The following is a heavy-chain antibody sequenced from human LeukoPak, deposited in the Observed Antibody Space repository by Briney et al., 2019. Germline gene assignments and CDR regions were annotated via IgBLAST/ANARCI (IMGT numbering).Heavy chain of an antibody. CDR1: GFTFSSYA. D-gene: IGHD4-17*01. CDR3: AKDLATVTIYGWDY. CDR2: ISYDGTNK. J-gene: IGHJ4*02. V-gene: IGHV3-30*04. Sequence: GGSLRLSCAASGFTFSSYALHWVRQAPGKGLEWLAVISYDGTNKYYADSVKGRFTISRDNSKNTLYLQMNSLRAEDTAVYYCAKDLATVTIYGWDYWGQGTLVTVSS.